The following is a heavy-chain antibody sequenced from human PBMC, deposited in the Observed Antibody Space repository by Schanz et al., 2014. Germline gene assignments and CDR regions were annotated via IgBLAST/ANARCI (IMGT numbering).Heavy chain of an antibody. V-gene: IGHV3-30*04. CDR2: ISYDGSHK. CDR3: ARNRGFQSFDY. J-gene: IGHJ4*02. Sequence: QVQLVESGGGVVQPGRSLRLSCAASGFTFSNFAIHWVRQAPGKGLEWVAVISYDGSHKDYADSVKGRFTISRDNAQKSLYLQMDTLRVEDTAVYYCARNRGFQSFDYWGRGTLVTVSS. CDR1: GFTFSNFA.